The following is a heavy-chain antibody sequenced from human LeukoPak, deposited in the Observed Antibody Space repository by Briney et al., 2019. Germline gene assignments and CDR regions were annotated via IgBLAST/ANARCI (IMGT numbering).Heavy chain of an antibody. CDR2: IYSSGST. V-gene: IGHV4-61*02. CDR1: GGSISSGSYY. D-gene: IGHD3-16*01. CDR3: ARSGGVWYFDY. Sequence: SETLSLTCTVSGGSISSGSYYWNWIRQPAGKGLEWIGRIYSSGSTNYNPSLKSRVTISVDTSKNQFSLKLSSVTAADTAVYYCARSGGVWYFDYWGQGTLVTVSS. J-gene: IGHJ4*02.